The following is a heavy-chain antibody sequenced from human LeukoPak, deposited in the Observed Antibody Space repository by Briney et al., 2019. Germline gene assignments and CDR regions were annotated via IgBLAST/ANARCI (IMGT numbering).Heavy chain of an antibody. D-gene: IGHD2-21*02. CDR2: INHSGIT. CDR1: GGSFSGHY. V-gene: IGHV4-34*01. CDR3: ARGPMDCGGDCSYWGY. J-gene: IGHJ4*02. Sequence: SETLSLTCAVYGGSFSGHYCSWIRQPPGKGLEWIGEINHSGITNYNPSLKSRVTISIDTSKNQVSLKLSSVTAADTAVYYCARGPMDCGGDCSYWGYWGRGTLVTVSS.